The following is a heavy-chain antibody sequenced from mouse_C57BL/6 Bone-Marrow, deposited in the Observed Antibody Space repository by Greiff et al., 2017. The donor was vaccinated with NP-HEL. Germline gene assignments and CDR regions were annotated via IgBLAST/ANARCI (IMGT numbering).Heavy chain of an antibody. CDR1: GYTFTSYW. D-gene: IGHD2-5*01. CDR3: ARRLSNDYFDY. CDR2: IHPNSGST. Sequence: QVQLKQSGAELVKPGASVKLSCKASGYTFTSYWMHWVKQRPGQGLEWIGMIHPNSGSTNYNEKFKSKATLTVDKSSSTAYMQLSSLTSEDSAVYYCARRLSNDYFDYWGQGTTLTVSS. V-gene: IGHV1-64*01. J-gene: IGHJ2*01.